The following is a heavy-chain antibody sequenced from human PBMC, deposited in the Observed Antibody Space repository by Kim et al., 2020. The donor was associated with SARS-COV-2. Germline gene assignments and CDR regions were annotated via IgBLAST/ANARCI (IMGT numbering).Heavy chain of an antibody. Sequence: ADPVKGRLPHSRGNAKNSLYLQMNSLRAEDTALYYCAKGRIAGYYYYGMDVWGQGTTVTVSS. V-gene: IGHV3-9*01. CDR3: AKGRIAGYYYYGMDV. D-gene: IGHD6-13*01. J-gene: IGHJ6*02.